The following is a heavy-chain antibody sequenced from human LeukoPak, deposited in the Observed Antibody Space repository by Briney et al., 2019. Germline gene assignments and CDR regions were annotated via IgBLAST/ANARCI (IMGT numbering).Heavy chain of an antibody. J-gene: IGHJ4*02. D-gene: IGHD5-24*01. CDR2: IWYDGTNK. Sequence: PGGSLRLSCAASGFTFSSYEMNWVRQAPGKGLEWVAVIWYDGTNKYYADSVKGRFTISRDNSKNTLYLQMNSLRAEDTAVYYCARARDGYNWIDYWGQGTLVTVSS. V-gene: IGHV3-33*08. CDR3: ARARDGYNWIDY. CDR1: GFTFSSYE.